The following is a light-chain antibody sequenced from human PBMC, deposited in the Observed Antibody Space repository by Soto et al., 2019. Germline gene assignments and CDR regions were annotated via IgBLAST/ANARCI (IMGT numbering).Light chain of an antibody. Sequence: QSVLTQPPSASGTPGQRVTLSCSGSSSNIGNNYVFWYQQRPGTAPKLLIYRNNQRPSGVPDRFSGSKSGTSASLAISGLRSEDETNYYCTTWDDSLSDVVFGGGTKLTVL. CDR2: RNN. J-gene: IGLJ2*01. CDR1: SSNIGNNY. CDR3: TTWDDSLSDVV. V-gene: IGLV1-47*01.